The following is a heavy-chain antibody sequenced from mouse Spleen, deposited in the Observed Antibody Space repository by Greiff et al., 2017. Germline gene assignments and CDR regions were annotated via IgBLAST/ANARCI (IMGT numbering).Heavy chain of an antibody. CDR1: GYTFTSYW. D-gene: IGHD2-3*01. CDR2: IHPNSGST. J-gene: IGHJ4*01. CDR3: ARGLLLYYAMDY. Sequence: VQLQQPGAELVKPGASVKLSCKASGYTFTSYWMHWVKQRPGQGLEWIGMIHPNSGSTNYNEKFKSKATLTVDKSSSTAYMQLSSLTSEDSAVYYCARGLLLYYAMDYWGQGTSVTVSS. V-gene: IGHV1-64*01.